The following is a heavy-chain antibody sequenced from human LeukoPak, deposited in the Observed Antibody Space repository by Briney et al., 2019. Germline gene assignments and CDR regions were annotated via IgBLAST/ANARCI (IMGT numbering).Heavy chain of an antibody. D-gene: IGHD3-22*01. V-gene: IGHV4-30-2*01. J-gene: IGHJ4*02. CDR2: IYHSGST. CDR1: GGSISSGGYS. Sequence: IPSQTLSLTCAVSGGSISSGGYSWSWIRQPPGKGLEWIGYIYHSGSTYYNPSLKSRVTISIDKSKNQFFLNLSSVTAADTAVYYCAGLVGRYSSGLYYYYFDYWGQGTLVTVSS. CDR3: AGLVGRYSSGLYYYYFDY.